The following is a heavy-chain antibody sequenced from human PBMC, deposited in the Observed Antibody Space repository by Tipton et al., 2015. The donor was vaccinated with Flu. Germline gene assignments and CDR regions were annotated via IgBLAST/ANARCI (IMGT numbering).Heavy chain of an antibody. J-gene: IGHJ4*01. CDR3: ARDRSGVGGTDY. CDR1: GGSISSGSYY. CDR2: VHTGGTT. D-gene: IGHD3-10*01. Sequence: PSLTCTVSGGSISSGSYYWGWIRQPAGKGLEWIGRVHTGGTTTYNPSLKSRVTISVDTSKNQYSMRLSSVTAADTAIYYCARDRSGVGGTDYWGQGTLVTVSS. V-gene: IGHV4-61*02.